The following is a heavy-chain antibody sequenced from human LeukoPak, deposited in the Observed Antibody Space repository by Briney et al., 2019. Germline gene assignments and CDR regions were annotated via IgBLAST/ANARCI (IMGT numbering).Heavy chain of an antibody. J-gene: IGHJ4*02. Sequence: ASVKVSCKASGYTFTSYAMNWVRQAPGQGLEWMGWINTNTGNPTYAQGFTGRFVFSLDTSVSTAYLQISSLKAEDTAVYYCARDWGRYQDIVVVVAAIPLFDYWGQGTLVTVSS. CDR2: INTNTGNP. CDR3: ARDWGRYQDIVVVVAAIPLFDY. D-gene: IGHD2-15*01. V-gene: IGHV7-4-1*02. CDR1: GYTFTSYA.